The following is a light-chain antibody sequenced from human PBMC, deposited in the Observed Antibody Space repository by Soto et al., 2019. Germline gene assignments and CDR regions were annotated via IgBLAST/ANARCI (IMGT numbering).Light chain of an antibody. J-gene: IGLJ2*01. Sequence: QSVLTQPASVSGSPGQSITISCTGTSTNIGSTKYVSWYQQHPGKAPKLIIYEGTKRPSGVSDRFSGSKSGNTASLTISGLQAGDEADYYCCSYAGDDDTYVLFGGGTKLTVL. CDR3: CSYAGDDDTYVL. V-gene: IGLV2-23*01. CDR2: EGT. CDR1: STNIGSTKY.